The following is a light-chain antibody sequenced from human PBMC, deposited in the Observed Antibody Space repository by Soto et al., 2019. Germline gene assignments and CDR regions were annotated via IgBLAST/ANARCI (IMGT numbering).Light chain of an antibody. Sequence: DIQMTQSPSSLSASVGGRVTITCRASQDINNFLAWFQQKPGKAPKPLIYSASSLQDGVPSRFSGSGSGTHCTLTSSSRQPEDVATYFCLQYDRFPATFGGGTRVDIE. J-gene: IGKJ4*01. CDR3: LQYDRFPAT. CDR2: SAS. CDR1: QDINNF. V-gene: IGKV1-16*01.